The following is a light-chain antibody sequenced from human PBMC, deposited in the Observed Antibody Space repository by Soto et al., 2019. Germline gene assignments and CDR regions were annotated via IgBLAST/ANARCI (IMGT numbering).Light chain of an antibody. CDR3: KSYTTTSTYV. Sequence: QSALTQPASVSGSPGQSIAISCTGTSSDVGAYNYVPWYQQPPGKAPKLMIYDVSNRPSGVSDRFSGSKSGNTASLTISGLQTEDEADYYCKSYTTTSTYVFGTGTKVTVL. V-gene: IGLV2-14*01. CDR1: SSDVGAYNY. CDR2: DVS. J-gene: IGLJ1*01.